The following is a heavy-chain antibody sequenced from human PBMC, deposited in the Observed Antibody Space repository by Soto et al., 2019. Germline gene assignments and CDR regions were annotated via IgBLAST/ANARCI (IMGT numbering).Heavy chain of an antibody. CDR1: GGTFSSYA. Sequence: QVQLVQSGAEVKKPGSSVKVSCKASGGTFSSYAISWVRQAPGQGLEWMGGIIPIFGTANYAQKFQGRVTITGDESTSTAYMELSSLRSEDKAVYYCARGPDIVVGPAAIGLDYYYGMDVWGQGTTVTVSS. CDR3: ARGPDIVVGPAAIGLDYYYGMDV. D-gene: IGHD2-2*01. J-gene: IGHJ6*02. V-gene: IGHV1-69*01. CDR2: IIPIFGTA.